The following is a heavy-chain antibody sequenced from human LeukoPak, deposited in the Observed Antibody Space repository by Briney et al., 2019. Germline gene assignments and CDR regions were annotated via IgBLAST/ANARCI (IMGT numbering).Heavy chain of an antibody. V-gene: IGHV1-69*05. D-gene: IGHD5-24*01. CDR1: GGTFSSYA. CDR3: ARRRRWLHNWFDP. J-gene: IGHJ5*02. CDR2: IIPIFGTA. Sequence: SVKVSCKASGGTFSSYAISWVRQAPGQGLEWMGGIIPIFGTANYAQKFQGRVTITTDESTSTAYMELSSLRSEDTAVYYCARRRRWLHNWFDPWGQGTLVTVSS.